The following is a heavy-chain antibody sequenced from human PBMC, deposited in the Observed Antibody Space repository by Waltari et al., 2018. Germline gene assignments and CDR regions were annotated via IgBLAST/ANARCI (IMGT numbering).Heavy chain of an antibody. CDR3: ARLKYSGYGTH. Sequence: EVQLLESGGGLIQPGGSLRLSCAASGFTFNTYAMSWVRQAPGKGLEWVSGISGGGASTYYADSVKGRFTISRDNSKNTLYLQMNSLRAEDTAVYYCARLKYSGYGTHWGQGTLVTVSS. V-gene: IGHV3-23*01. CDR2: ISGGGAST. D-gene: IGHD5-12*01. J-gene: IGHJ4*02. CDR1: GFTFNTYA.